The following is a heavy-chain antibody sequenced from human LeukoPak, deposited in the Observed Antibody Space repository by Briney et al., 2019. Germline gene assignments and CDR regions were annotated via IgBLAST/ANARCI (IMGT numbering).Heavy chain of an antibody. CDR3: ARHEPLGRGAWDY. Sequence: SETLSLTCTVSGGSISSYYWSWIRQPPGKGLEWIGYVFYSGRTDHNPSLKSRLTISVDTSKNQFSLKLSSVTAADTAVYYCARHEPLGRGAWDYWGQGILVTVSS. CDR2: VFYSGRT. CDR1: GGSISSYY. V-gene: IGHV4-59*01. D-gene: IGHD1-14*01. J-gene: IGHJ4*02.